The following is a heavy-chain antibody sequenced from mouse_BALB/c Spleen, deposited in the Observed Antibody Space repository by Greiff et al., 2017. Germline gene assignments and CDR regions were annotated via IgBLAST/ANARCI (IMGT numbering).Heavy chain of an antibody. D-gene: IGHD2-10*02. CDR1: GFNIKDYY. CDR3: NACKYGNCFAY. J-gene: IGHJ3*01. CDR2: IDPENGDT. V-gene: IGHV14-4*02. Sequence: EVQLQQSGAELVRSGASVKLSCTASGFNIKDYYMHWVKQRPEQGLEWIGWIDPENGDTEYAPKFQGKATMTADTSSNTAYLQLSSLTSEDTAVYYCNACKYGNCFAYWGQGTLVTVSA.